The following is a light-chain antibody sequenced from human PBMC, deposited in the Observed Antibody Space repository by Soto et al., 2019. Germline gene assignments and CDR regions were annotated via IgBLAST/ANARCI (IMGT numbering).Light chain of an antibody. CDR3: QQSYSTRPT. J-gene: IGKJ1*01. CDR1: QSISSY. Sequence: DIQMTQSPSSLSASVGDRVTITCRASQSISSYLNCYQQKPGKDPKLLIYAASSLQSGVASRFSGSGSGEDFTLTISSLRPEDFETYYCQQSYSTRPTFGQGTKVDIK. V-gene: IGKV1-39*01. CDR2: AAS.